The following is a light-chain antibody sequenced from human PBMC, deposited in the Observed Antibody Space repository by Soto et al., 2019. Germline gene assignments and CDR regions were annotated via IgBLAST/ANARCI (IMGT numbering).Light chain of an antibody. Sequence: SSELTQPPSVSVAPGQTARITCGGNNIGIKSVHWYQQKPGQAPVLVVYDDSDRPSGIPERFSGANSGNTATRTISRGEVGDEADYYCQVWDSSSDHYVFGTGTKLTVL. V-gene: IGLV3-21*02. CDR2: DDS. J-gene: IGLJ1*01. CDR1: NIGIKS. CDR3: QVWDSSSDHYV.